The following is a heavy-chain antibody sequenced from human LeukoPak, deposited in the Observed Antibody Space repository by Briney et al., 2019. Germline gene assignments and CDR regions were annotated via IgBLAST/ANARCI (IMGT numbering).Heavy chain of an antibody. CDR2: ISGSGGST. CDR1: GFTFSSYA. CDR3: AKGEGIAARFYYYYYMDV. V-gene: IGHV3-23*01. D-gene: IGHD6-6*01. Sequence: PGGSLRLSCAASGFTFSSYAMSWVRQAPGKGLEWVSAISGSGGSTYYADSVKGRFTISRDNSKNTLCLQMNSLRAEDTAVYYCAKGEGIAARFYYYYYMDVWGKGTTVTVSS. J-gene: IGHJ6*03.